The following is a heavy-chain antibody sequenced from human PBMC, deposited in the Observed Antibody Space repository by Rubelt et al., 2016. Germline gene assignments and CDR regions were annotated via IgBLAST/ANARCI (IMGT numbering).Heavy chain of an antibody. CDR2: INHSGST. J-gene: IGHJ6*02. CDR1: GGSFSGYY. Sequence: QVQLQQWGAGLLKPSETLSLTCAVYGGSFSGYYWSWIRQPPGKGLEWIGEINHSGSTNYNPSIKSRVTISVDTSKNQVSLDLRAVTAADTAVYYCARGRNFYGMDVWGQGTTVTVSS. CDR3: ARGRNFYGMDV. V-gene: IGHV4-34*01.